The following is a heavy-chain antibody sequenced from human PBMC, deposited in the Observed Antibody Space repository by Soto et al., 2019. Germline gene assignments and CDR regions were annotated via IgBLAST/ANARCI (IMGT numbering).Heavy chain of an antibody. D-gene: IGHD3-10*01. CDR1: GFTFSSYA. Sequence: EVQLLESGGGLVQPGGSLRLSCAASGFTFSSYAMSWVRQAPGKGLEWVSTISGSGGSTYYADSVKGRFTISRDNSKNTLYLQMNNLRAEDTAIYYCTIGGNYFSSDYWGQGTLVTVSS. J-gene: IGHJ4*02. V-gene: IGHV3-23*01. CDR3: TIGGNYFSSDY. CDR2: ISGSGGST.